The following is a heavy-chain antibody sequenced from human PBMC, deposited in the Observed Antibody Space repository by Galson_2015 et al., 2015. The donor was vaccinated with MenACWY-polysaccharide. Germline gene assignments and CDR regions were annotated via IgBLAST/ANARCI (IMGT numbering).Heavy chain of an antibody. D-gene: IGHD4-17*01. V-gene: IGHV3-30*02. J-gene: IGHJ3*02. Sequence: SLRLSCAASGFTLSSYGMHWVRQAPGKGLEWVAFIRYDGSNKYYADSVKGRFTISRDNSKNTLYLQMNSLRAEDTAVYYCALILIDYGDYIGPDAFDIWGQGTMVTVSS. CDR2: IRYDGSNK. CDR3: ALILIDYGDYIGPDAFDI. CDR1: GFTLSSYG.